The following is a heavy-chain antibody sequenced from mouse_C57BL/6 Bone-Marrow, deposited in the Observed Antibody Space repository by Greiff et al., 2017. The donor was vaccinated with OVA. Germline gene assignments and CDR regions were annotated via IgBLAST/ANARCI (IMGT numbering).Heavy chain of an antibody. D-gene: IGHD1-1*01. CDR3: ARREFDYYGSSRYYAMDY. CDR1: GFTFSDYG. CDR2: ISSGSSTI. J-gene: IGHJ4*01. Sequence: EVHLVESGGGLVKPGGSLKLSCAASGFTFSDYGMHWVRQAPEKGLEWVAYISSGSSTIYYADTVKGRFTISRDNAKNTLFLQMTSLRSEDTAMYYCARREFDYYGSSRYYAMDYWGQGASVTVSS. V-gene: IGHV5-17*01.